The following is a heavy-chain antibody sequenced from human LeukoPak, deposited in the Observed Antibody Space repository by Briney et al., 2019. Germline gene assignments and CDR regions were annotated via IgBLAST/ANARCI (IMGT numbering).Heavy chain of an antibody. J-gene: IGHJ4*02. CDR2: INQDSTEK. D-gene: IGHD5-12*01. CDR3: AKDLEGSGYDFDY. Sequence: GGSLRLSCAASGFTLTNIWMSWVRQAPGKGLEWVANINQDSTEKHYVDSVKGRVTISRDNARNSVLLQMNSLRAEDTAVYYCAKDLEGSGYDFDYWGQGTLVTVSS. V-gene: IGHV3-7*03. CDR1: GFTLTNIW.